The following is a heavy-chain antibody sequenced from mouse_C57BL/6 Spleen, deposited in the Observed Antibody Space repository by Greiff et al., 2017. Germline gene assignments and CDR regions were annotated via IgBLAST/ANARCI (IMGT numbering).Heavy chain of an antibody. CDR1: GYAFSSYW. Sequence: QVQLQQSGAELVKPGASVKISCKASGYAFSSYWMNWVKQRPGKGLEWIGQIYPGDGDTNYNGKFKGKATLTADKSSSTAYMQLSSLTSEDSAVYFCARQGLRPWYFDVWGTGTTVTVAS. J-gene: IGHJ1*03. V-gene: IGHV1-80*01. CDR2: IYPGDGDT. D-gene: IGHD1-2*01. CDR3: ARQGLRPWYFDV.